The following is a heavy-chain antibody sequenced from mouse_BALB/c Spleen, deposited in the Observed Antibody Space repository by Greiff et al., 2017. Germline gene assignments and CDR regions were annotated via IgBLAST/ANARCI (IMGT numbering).Heavy chain of an antibody. V-gene: IGHV5-4*02. CDR1: GFTFSDYY. CDR3: ARDRDYGSSYGWFAY. D-gene: IGHD1-1*01. J-gene: IGHJ3*01. CDR2: ISDGGSYT. Sequence: EVHLVESGGGLVKPGGSLKLSCAASGFTFSDYYMYWVRQTPEKRLEWVATISDGGSYTYYPDSVKGRFTISRDNAKNNLYLQMSSLKSEDTAMYYCARDRDYGSSYGWFAYWGQGTLVTVSA.